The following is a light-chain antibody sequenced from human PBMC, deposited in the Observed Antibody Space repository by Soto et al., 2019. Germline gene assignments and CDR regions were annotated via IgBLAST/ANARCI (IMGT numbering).Light chain of an antibody. CDR1: QSVSSSY. Sequence: EIVLTQSPGTLSLSPVERATLSCRASQSVSSSYLAWYQQKPGQAPRLLIYGASSRATGIPDRFSGSGSGTDFTLTISRLEPEDFAVNYCQQYGSSPLFTFGPGTKVDIK. CDR3: QQYGSSPLFT. CDR2: GAS. V-gene: IGKV3-20*01. J-gene: IGKJ3*01.